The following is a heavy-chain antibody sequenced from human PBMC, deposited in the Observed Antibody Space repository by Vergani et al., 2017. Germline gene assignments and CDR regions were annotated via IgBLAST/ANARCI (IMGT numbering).Heavy chain of an antibody. CDR1: GGSFSGYY. CDR3: ARFSPKYYYDSSGYYCMDV. J-gene: IGHJ6*02. D-gene: IGHD3-22*01. V-gene: IGHV4-34*01. Sequence: QVQLQQWGAGLLKPSETLSLTCAVSGGSFSGYYWSWIRQPPGKGLEWIGEINHSGSTNYNPSLKSRVTISVDTSKNQFSLKLSSVTAADTAVYYCARFSPKYYYDSSGYYCMDVWGQGTTVTVSS. CDR2: INHSGST.